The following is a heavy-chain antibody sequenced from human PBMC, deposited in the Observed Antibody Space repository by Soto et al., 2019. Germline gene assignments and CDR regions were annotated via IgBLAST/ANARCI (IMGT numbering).Heavy chain of an antibody. J-gene: IGHJ4*02. Sequence: GGSLRLSCAASGFTFSSYWMHWVRQAPGKGLVWVSRINSDGSSTSYADSVKGRFTISRDNAKNTLYLQMNSLRAEDTAVYYCASFSGVVPAAMRRIDHWGQGTLVTVSS. V-gene: IGHV3-74*01. CDR2: INSDGSST. D-gene: IGHD2-2*01. CDR1: GFTFSSYW. CDR3: ASFSGVVPAAMRRIDH.